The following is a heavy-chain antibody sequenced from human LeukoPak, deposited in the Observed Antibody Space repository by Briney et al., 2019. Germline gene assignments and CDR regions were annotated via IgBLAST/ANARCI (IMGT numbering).Heavy chain of an antibody. CDR2: IYSTGRT. V-gene: IGHV4-4*07. CDR1: GGSISNYY. J-gene: IGHJ5*02. Sequence: NPSETLSLTCTVSGGSISNYYWSWIRQPAAKGLEWIGRIYSTGRTNYNASLKSRVTMSVDTSNNQFSLKLSSVTAADTAVYYCVRDISSFYFGSGNAFDPWGQGTLVTVSS. D-gene: IGHD3-10*01. CDR3: VRDISSFYFGSGNAFDP.